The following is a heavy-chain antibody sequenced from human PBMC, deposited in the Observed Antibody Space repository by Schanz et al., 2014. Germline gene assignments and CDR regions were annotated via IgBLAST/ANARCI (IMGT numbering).Heavy chain of an antibody. J-gene: IGHJ3*02. Sequence: QAQLVESGGGVVQPGRSLRLSCVASGFTFISYDIHWVRQAPGKGLEWVAVIRYDGRNKNFVESVKGRFIISRDNSKNTLCLQMNSLRAEDTAVYYCARVLRGVLPTTIGDAFDIWGHGTMVTVSS. CDR1: GFTFISYD. D-gene: IGHD2-2*01. CDR2: IRYDGRNK. V-gene: IGHV3-33*01. CDR3: ARVLRGVLPTTIGDAFDI.